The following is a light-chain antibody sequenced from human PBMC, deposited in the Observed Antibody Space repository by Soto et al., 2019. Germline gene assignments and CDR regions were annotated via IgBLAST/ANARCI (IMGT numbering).Light chain of an antibody. V-gene: IGLV1-40*01. CDR1: RSNIGAGYD. CDR3: HSWDVSLRGPA. J-gene: IGLJ2*01. Sequence: QSVLTQPPSLSGAPGQRVTISCTGSRSNIGAGYDVHWYQHLPGTAPKVLIFDNSNRPSGVPDRFSGSKSGTSASLAITGLQAEDEAVYYCHSWDVSLRGPAFGGGTKLTVL. CDR2: DNS.